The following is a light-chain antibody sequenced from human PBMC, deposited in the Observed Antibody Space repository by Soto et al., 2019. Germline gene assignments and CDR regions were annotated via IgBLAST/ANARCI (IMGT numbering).Light chain of an antibody. Sequence: IQMTQSPSTLSASVGDRVTITCRASQSVSSFLAWYQQKPGKAPKVPIYKASALQSEVPSRFSGSGSGTEFTLTISSLPPDDFATYYCQQYITYWWTFGQGTKVEIK. V-gene: IGKV1-5*03. J-gene: IGKJ1*01. CDR3: QQYITYWWT. CDR1: QSVSSF. CDR2: KAS.